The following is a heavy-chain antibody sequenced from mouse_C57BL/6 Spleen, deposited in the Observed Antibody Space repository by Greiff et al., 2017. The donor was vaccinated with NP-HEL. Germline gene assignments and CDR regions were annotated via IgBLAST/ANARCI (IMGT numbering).Heavy chain of an antibody. V-gene: IGHV1-82*01. D-gene: IGHD4-1*01. J-gene: IGHJ3*01. Sequence: QVQLQQSGPELVKPGASVKISCKASGYAFSSSWMNWVKQRPGKGLEWIGRIYPGDGDTNYNGKFKGKATLTADKSSSTAYMQLSSLTSEDSAVYFCASRNWDEGFAYWGQGTLVTVSA. CDR1: GYAFSSSW. CDR3: ASRNWDEGFAY. CDR2: IYPGDGDT.